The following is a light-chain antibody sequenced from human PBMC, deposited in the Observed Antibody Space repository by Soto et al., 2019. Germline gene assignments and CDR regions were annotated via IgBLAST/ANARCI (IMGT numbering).Light chain of an antibody. CDR2: NVS. CDR1: DSDVGGYNY. J-gene: IGLJ1*01. CDR3: SSYRSDSTFL. V-gene: IGLV2-14*03. Sequence: QSALTQPASVSGSPGQSITISCTGTDSDVGGYNYVSWYQQHPGEVPKLLIFNVSHRPSGVSDRFSGSRSGNTASLTISGLQAENDADYYCSSYRSDSTFLFRTGTKVTVL.